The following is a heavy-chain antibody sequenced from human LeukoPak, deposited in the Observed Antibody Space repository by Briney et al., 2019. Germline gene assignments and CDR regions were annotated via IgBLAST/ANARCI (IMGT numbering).Heavy chain of an antibody. D-gene: IGHD3-16*02. CDR1: GFPFSSYA. CDR2: ISGSGGNT. V-gene: IGHV3-23*01. J-gene: IGHJ4*02. CDR3: AKRPDYDYVWGSHRKYYFDY. Sequence: GGSLRLSCAASGFPFSSYALSWVRQAPGKGLEWVSAISGSGGNTYYADSVKGRFTISRDNSKNTLFLRMNSLRAEDTAVYYCAKRPDYDYVWGSHRKYYFDYWGQGTLVTVSS.